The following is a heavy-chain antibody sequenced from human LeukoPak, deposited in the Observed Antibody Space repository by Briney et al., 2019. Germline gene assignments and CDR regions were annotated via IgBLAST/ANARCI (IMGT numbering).Heavy chain of an antibody. J-gene: IGHJ4*01. CDR2: ISAYNGNT. V-gene: IGHV1-18*01. CDR3: ARSGYCSGASCYAEGIDH. CDR1: GYTFTSYG. D-gene: IGHD2-2*01. Sequence: ASVKVSCKASGYTFTSYGISWVRQAPGQGLEWMGWISAYNGNTNYAQKLQGRVTMTTDTSTSTAYMELRSLRSDDTAVYYCARSGYCSGASCYAEGIDHWGHGTLVTVSS.